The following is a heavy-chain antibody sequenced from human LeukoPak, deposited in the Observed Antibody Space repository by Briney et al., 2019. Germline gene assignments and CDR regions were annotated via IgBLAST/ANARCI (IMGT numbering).Heavy chain of an antibody. V-gene: IGHV4-34*01. CDR2: INHRGTT. Sequence: PSETLSLTCAVSGESFSHYYWSWLRQTPGKGLEWIGEINHRGTTNYNPSLKSRVTISVDTSKNQFSLKLSSVTAADTAVYYCARHGSVSSGALVWGQGTLVTVSS. CDR1: GESFSHYY. D-gene: IGHD3-22*01. CDR3: ARHGSVSSGALV. J-gene: IGHJ4*02.